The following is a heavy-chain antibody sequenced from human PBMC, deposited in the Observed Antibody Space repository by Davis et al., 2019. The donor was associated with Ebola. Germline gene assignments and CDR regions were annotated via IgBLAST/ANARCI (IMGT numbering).Heavy chain of an antibody. V-gene: IGHV1-69*13. D-gene: IGHD2-2*01. Sequence: SVKVSCKASGGTFSSYAISWVRQAPGQGFEWMGGIIPIFGTANYAQKFQGRVTITADESTSTAYMELSSLRYEDTAVYYCASSNQGYCSSTSCRPFDYWGQGTLVTVSS. CDR3: ASSNQGYCSSTSCRPFDY. J-gene: IGHJ4*02. CDR1: GGTFSSYA. CDR2: IIPIFGTA.